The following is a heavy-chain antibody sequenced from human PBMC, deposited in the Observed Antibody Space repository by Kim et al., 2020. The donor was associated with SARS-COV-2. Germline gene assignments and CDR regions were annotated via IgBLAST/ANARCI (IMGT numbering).Heavy chain of an antibody. V-gene: IGHV1-69*13. J-gene: IGHJ6*02. Sequence: SVNVSCKASGGTFSSYAISWVRQAPGQGLEWMGGIIPIFGTANYAQKFQGRVTITADESTSTAYMELSSLRSEDTAVYYCARTLAYCGGDCYSNNYYGMDVWGQGTTVTVSS. CDR1: GGTFSSYA. CDR2: IIPIFGTA. CDR3: ARTLAYCGGDCYSNNYYGMDV. D-gene: IGHD2-21*01.